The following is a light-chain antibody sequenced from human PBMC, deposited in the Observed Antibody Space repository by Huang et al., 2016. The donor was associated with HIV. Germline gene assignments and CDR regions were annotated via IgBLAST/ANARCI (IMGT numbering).Light chain of an antibody. CDR1: QSISSY. CDR2: GAS. Sequence: EIVMTQSPATLSVSPGERATLSCRASQSISSYLAWYQHRPGQAPRLLIYGASTRASGVPARFSGSGSGTEFTLTISSLQSEDFALYYCQQYNDWYPLTFGGGTKVEIK. J-gene: IGKJ4*01. V-gene: IGKV3-15*01. CDR3: QQYNDWYPLT.